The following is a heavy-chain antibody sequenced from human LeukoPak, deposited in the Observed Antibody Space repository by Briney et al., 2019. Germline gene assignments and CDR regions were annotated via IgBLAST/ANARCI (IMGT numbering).Heavy chain of an antibody. D-gene: IGHD3-10*01. V-gene: IGHV3-23*01. CDR3: AKSGSGNYYDRFDY. CDR1: GFTFSNYV. CDR2: ISGGGGST. Sequence: PGGSLRLSCAASGFTFSNYVMIWVRQAPGKGLEWVSVISGGGGSTYYADSVKGRFTISSDSSKNTLYLQMNSLRAEDTAVYYCAKSGSGNYYDRFDYWGQGTLITVSS. J-gene: IGHJ4*02.